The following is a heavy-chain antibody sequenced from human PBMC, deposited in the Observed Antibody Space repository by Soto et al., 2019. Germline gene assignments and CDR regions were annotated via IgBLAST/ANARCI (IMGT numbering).Heavy chain of an antibody. Sequence: QVQLVQSGAEVKKPGSSVKVSCKASGGTFSSYAISWVRQAPGQGLEWMGGIIPIFGTANYAQKFQGRVTITADESTSTAYMELSSLRSEDTAVYYCARALAGMAAAGTFDCDYWGQGTLVTVSS. D-gene: IGHD6-13*01. CDR2: IIPIFGTA. V-gene: IGHV1-69*12. J-gene: IGHJ4*02. CDR1: GGTFSSYA. CDR3: ARALAGMAAAGTFDCDY.